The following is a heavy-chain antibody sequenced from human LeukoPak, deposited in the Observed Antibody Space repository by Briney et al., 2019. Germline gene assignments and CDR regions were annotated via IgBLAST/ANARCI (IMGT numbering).Heavy chain of an antibody. CDR3: AKDYGDYGDY. Sequence: GGSLRLSCAASGFTFSNAWMNWVRQAPGKGLEWVGRIKSKTDGGTTDYAAPVKGRFTISRDNAKNSLYLQMNSLRAEDTALYYCAKDYGDYGDYWGQGTLVTVSS. CDR1: GFTFSNAW. D-gene: IGHD4-17*01. J-gene: IGHJ4*02. CDR2: IKSKTDGGTT. V-gene: IGHV3-15*07.